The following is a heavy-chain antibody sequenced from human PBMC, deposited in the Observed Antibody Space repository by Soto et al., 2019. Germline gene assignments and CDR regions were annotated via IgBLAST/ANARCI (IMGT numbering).Heavy chain of an antibody. J-gene: IGHJ4*02. CDR1: GSTVTNYA. Sequence: QVHLVQSGAEVQKPGASVKVSCKASGSTVTNYAVHWVRHAPGQSLEWMGWMNAGSGDTKSSQKFQGRVTITRETCASTVYMELSRLTSEDTAIYYCARGAYDFWSVYQYFDSWGQGSLVTVSA. V-gene: IGHV1-3*01. D-gene: IGHD3-3*01. CDR2: MNAGSGDT. CDR3: ARGAYDFWSVYQYFDS.